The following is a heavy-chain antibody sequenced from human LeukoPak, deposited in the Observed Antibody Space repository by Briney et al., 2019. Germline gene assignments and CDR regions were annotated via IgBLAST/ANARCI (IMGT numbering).Heavy chain of an antibody. V-gene: IGHV1-8*01. CDR3: ARGYSNYESCYYYYYMDV. Sequence: GASVKVSCKASGYTFTSYDINWVRQATGQGLEWMGWMNPNSGNTGYVQKFQGRVTMTRNTSISTAYMELSSLRSEDTAVYYCARGYSNYESCYYYYYMDVWGKGTTVTASS. CDR1: GYTFTSYD. CDR2: MNPNSGNT. D-gene: IGHD4-11*01. J-gene: IGHJ6*03.